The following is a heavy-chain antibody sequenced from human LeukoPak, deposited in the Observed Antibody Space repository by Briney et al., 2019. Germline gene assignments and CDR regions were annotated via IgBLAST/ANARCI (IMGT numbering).Heavy chain of an antibody. D-gene: IGHD5-24*01. Sequence: GGSLRLSCAVSGFTFSSYAMSWVRQAPGKGLEWVSGISSSGGSTYYADSVKGRLTISRDNSKNTLSLQMNSLRVEDTAMYFCAKDIQLSTWGLGTMVTVSS. CDR2: ISSSGGST. V-gene: IGHV3-23*01. CDR3: AKDIQLST. CDR1: GFTFSSYA. J-gene: IGHJ3*01.